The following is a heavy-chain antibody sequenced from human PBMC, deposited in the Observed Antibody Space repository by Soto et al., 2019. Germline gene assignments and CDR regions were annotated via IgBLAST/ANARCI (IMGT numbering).Heavy chain of an antibody. Sequence: GGSLRLSCSASGFTFSSYGMHWVRQAPGKGLEYVSAISDNGGSTYYADSVKGRFTISRDNSKNTLYLQMSSLRAEDTAVYFCVKGPAFYDSSAFDYWGKGTLLTVST. D-gene: IGHD3-22*01. CDR3: VKGPAFYDSSAFDY. J-gene: IGHJ4*02. V-gene: IGHV3-64D*06. CDR2: ISDNGGST. CDR1: GFTFSSYG.